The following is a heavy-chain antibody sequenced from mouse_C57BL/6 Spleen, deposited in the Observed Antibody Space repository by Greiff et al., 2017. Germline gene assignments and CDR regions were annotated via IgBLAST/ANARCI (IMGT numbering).Heavy chain of an antibody. J-gene: IGHJ1*03. Sequence: VQLQQPGAELVMPGASVKLSCKASGYTFTSYWMHWVKQGPGQGLEWIGEIDPSDSYTTYNQKVKGKSTLTVDKSSSTAYMQLSSMTSEDSEVYYYARESKVVADPRGDIDVWGTGTTVTVSS. CDR3: ARESKVVADPRGDIDV. CDR1: GYTFTSYW. V-gene: IGHV1-69*01. D-gene: IGHD1-1*01. CDR2: IDPSDSYT.